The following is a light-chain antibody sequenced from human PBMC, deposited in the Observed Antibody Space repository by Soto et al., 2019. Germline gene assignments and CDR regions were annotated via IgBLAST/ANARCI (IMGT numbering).Light chain of an antibody. CDR3: QEYNSYPVS. V-gene: IGKV1-5*01. J-gene: IGKJ5*01. CDR2: DAS. Sequence: DIQVTQSPATLSAFVGDRVTISCRARQSIGTWLAWYQQKPGKAPKLLIYDASTLESGVPSRFGGSGSGTEFTLTISSLQPEDVATYYCQEYNSYPVSFGQGTRLDI. CDR1: QSIGTW.